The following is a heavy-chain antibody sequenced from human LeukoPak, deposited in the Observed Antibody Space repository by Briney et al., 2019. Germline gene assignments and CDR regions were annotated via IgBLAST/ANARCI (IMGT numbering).Heavy chain of an antibody. V-gene: IGHV4-59*01. CDR3: ARDPEFSQDGLQWAFDM. J-gene: IGHJ3*02. D-gene: IGHD4-11*01. CDR2: IYYSGCT. CDR1: GGSISSYY. Sequence: SETLSLTCTVSGGSISSYYWSWIRQPPGKGLEWFGSIYYSGCTDYNPSLKRRVSISVDTSKNQFSLKLSSVTAAETAVYYCARDPEFSQDGLQWAFDMWGQGTMVTVPS.